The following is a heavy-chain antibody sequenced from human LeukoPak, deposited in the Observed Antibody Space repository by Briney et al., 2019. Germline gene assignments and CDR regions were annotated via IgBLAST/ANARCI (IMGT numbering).Heavy chain of an antibody. Sequence: SETLSLTCAVYGGSFSGYYWSWIRQPPGRGLEWIGEVSHSGSTNYNPSLKSRVTISADTSKNQFSLKLSSVTAADTAVYYCARKPLLNWFDPWGQGTLVTVSS. D-gene: IGHD2/OR15-2a*01. CDR2: VSHSGST. J-gene: IGHJ5*02. CDR1: GGSFSGYY. V-gene: IGHV4-34*01. CDR3: ARKPLLNWFDP.